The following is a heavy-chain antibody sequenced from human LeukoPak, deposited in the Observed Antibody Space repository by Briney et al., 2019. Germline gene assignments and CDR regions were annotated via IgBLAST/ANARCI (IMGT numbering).Heavy chain of an antibody. CDR3: ATSAHRVVGANDY. J-gene: IGHJ4*02. Sequence: ASVKVSCKASGGTFSSYAISWVRQAPGQGLEWMGWINTNTGNPTYAQGFTGRFVFSLDTSVSTAYLQISSLKAEDTAVYYCATSAHRVVGANDYWGQGTLVTVSS. CDR2: INTNTGNP. V-gene: IGHV7-4-1*02. D-gene: IGHD1-26*01. CDR1: GGTFSSYA.